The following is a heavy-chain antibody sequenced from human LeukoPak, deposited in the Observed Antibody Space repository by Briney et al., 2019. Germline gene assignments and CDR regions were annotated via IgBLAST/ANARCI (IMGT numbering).Heavy chain of an antibody. D-gene: IGHD3-3*01. Sequence: GGSLRLSCAASGFTFSSYSMNWVRQAPGKGLEWVSYISSSCSTIYYADSVKGRFTISRDNAKNSLYLQMNSLRAEDTAVYYCARGGPPYDFWSGPRFDYWGQGTLVTVSS. CDR2: ISSSCSTI. CDR1: GFTFSSYS. V-gene: IGHV3-48*01. J-gene: IGHJ4*02. CDR3: ARGGPPYDFWSGPRFDY.